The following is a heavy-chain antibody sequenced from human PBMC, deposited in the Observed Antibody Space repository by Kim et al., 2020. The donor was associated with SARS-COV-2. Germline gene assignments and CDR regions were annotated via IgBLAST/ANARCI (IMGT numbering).Heavy chain of an antibody. CDR3: ASIGSDRLYGMDV. V-gene: IGHV3-53*04. D-gene: IGHD6-19*01. J-gene: IGHJ6*02. Sequence: YADSVKGRFTISRHNSKNTLYLQMNSLRAEDTAVYYCASIGSDRLYGMDVWGQGTTVTVSS.